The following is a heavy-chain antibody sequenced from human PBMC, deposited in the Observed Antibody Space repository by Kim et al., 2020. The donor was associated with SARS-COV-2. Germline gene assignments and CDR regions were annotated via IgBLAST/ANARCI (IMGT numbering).Heavy chain of an antibody. V-gene: IGHV4-34*01. CDR3: ARWGMSYLRY. Sequence: SETLSLTCAVYGGSFSGYYWSWIRQPPGKGLEWIGEINHSGSTNYNPSLKSRVTISVDTSKNQFSLKLSSVTAADTAVYYCARWGMSYLRYWGQGTLVTVSS. D-gene: IGHD3-16*01. CDR1: GGSFSGYY. CDR2: INHSGST. J-gene: IGHJ4*02.